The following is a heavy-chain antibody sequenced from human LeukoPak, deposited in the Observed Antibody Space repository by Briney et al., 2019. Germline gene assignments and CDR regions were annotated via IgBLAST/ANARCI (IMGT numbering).Heavy chain of an antibody. J-gene: IGHJ4*02. CDR3: ARDTAVSDFDY. D-gene: IGHD4-23*01. CDR2: ISGSGGST. V-gene: IGHV3-23*01. CDR1: GFTFSSYA. Sequence: GGSLRLSCAASGFTFSSYAMSWVRQAPGKGLEWVSAISGSGGSTYYADSVKGRFTISRDNAKNSLYLQMNSLRAEDTAVYYCARDTAVSDFDYWGRGTLVTVSS.